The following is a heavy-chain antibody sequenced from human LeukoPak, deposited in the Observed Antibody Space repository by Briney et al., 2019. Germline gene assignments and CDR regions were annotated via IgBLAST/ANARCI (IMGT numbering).Heavy chain of an antibody. CDR2: IYYSGST. CDR1: GGSISSSSYY. CDR3: ARLEWLPG. J-gene: IGHJ4*02. V-gene: IGHV4-39*07. D-gene: IGHD5-12*01. Sequence: KPSETLSLTCTVSGGSISSSSYYWGWIRQPPGKGLEWIGSIYYSGSTYYNPSLKSRVTISVDTSKNQFSLKLSSVTAADTAVYYCARLEWLPGWGQGTLVTVSS.